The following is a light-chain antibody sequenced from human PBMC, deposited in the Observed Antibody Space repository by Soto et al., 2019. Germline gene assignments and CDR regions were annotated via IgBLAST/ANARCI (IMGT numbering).Light chain of an antibody. CDR2: GAS. V-gene: IGKV3-15*01. CDR3: QRYYNAPFT. J-gene: IGKJ4*01. CDR1: QSVSSN. Sequence: EIVMTQSPATLSVSRGERATLSCRASQSVSSNLAWYQQKPGQAPRLLIYGASTRATGIPARFSGSGSGTEFTHTISSLQAEDFATYYCQRYYNAPFTFGGGTKVEIK.